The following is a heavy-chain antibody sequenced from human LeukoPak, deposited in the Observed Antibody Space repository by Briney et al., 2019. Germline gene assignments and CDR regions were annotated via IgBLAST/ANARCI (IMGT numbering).Heavy chain of an antibody. V-gene: IGHV3-30-3*01. D-gene: IGHD3-16*01. CDR1: GFTFSSYA. J-gene: IGHJ6*02. CDR3: ARGGGLDV. Sequence: GRSLRLSCAASGFTFSSYAMHWVRQAPGKGLEWVAFISYDGSKKYYADSVKGRFSISRDNAKNSLYLQMSNLRAEDTAVYFCARGGGLDVWGQGATVTVSS. CDR2: ISYDGSKK.